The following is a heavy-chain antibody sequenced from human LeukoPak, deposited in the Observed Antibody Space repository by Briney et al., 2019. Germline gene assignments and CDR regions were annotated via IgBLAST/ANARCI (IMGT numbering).Heavy chain of an antibody. Sequence: GGSLRLSCAASGFTFSSYGMSWVRQAPGKGLEWVSAISGSGGSTYYADSVKGRFTISRDNSKNTLYLQMNSLRAEDTAVYYCAKDSDRGEYYFDYWGQGTLVTVSS. V-gene: IGHV3-23*01. J-gene: IGHJ4*02. CDR3: AKDSDRGEYYFDY. CDR2: ISGSGGST. D-gene: IGHD3-16*01. CDR1: GFTFSSYG.